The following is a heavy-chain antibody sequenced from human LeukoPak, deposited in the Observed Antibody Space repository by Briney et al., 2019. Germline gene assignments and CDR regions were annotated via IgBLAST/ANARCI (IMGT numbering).Heavy chain of an antibody. CDR3: ARDLFGDYYDSSGYDYYFDY. J-gene: IGHJ4*02. V-gene: IGHV1-18*01. CDR1: GYTFTSYG. D-gene: IGHD3-22*01. CDR2: ISAYNGNT. Sequence: GASVKVSCKASGYTFTSYGISWVRQARGQGLEWMGWISAYNGNTNYAQKLQGRVTMTTDTSTSTAYMELRSLRSDDTAVYYCARDLFGDYYDSSGYDYYFDYWGQGTLVTVSS.